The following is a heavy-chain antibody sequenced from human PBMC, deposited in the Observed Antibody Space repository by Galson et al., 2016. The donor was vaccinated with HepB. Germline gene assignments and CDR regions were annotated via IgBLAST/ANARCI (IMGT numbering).Heavy chain of an antibody. V-gene: IGHV4-34*01. CDR1: GESFSDYF. CDR3: ARAAWRPTVALLITSYFDS. CDR2: ISHNGSA. J-gene: IGHJ4*02. D-gene: IGHD3-16*01. Sequence: SETLSLTCAVYGESFSDYFWSWIRQTPGKGLEWIGDISHNGSANYNPSLKSRVTISVDSSKKQFSLRLNSVTAADTAVYFCARAAWRPTVALLITSYFDSWGQGTLVTVSS.